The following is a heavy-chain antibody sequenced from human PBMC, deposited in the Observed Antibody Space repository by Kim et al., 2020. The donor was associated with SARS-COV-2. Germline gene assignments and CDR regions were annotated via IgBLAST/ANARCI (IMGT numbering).Heavy chain of an antibody. CDR2: INHSGRT. D-gene: IGHD3-10*01. V-gene: IGHV4-34*01. CDR1: GGSFSGYY. Sequence: SETLSLTCAVYGGSFSGYYWTWIRQPPGKGLEWIGEINHSGRTNYNPSIKSRVTISVDTSKTQFSLKLRSVTAADTAVYYCARGQIPDYFGSGSYFDWG. J-gene: IGHJ1*01. CDR3: ARGQIPDYFGSGSYFD.